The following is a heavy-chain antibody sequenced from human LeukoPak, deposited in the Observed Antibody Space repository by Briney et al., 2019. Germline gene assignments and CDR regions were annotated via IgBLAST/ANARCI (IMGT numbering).Heavy chain of an antibody. V-gene: IGHV4-59*01. D-gene: IGHD3-22*01. CDR3: ARWVPDYYDSTGYYYRYYFDY. CDR2: IYYSGST. J-gene: IGHJ4*02. Sequence: SETLSLTCTVSGGSISSYYWSWIRQPPGKGLEWIGYIYYSGSTNYNPSLKSRVTISVDTSKNQFSLKLSSVTAAGTAVYYCARWVPDYYDSTGYYYRYYFDYWGQGTLVTVSS. CDR1: GGSISSYY.